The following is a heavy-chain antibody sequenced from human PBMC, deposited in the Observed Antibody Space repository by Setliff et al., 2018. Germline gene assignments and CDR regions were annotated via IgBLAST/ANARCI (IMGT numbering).Heavy chain of an antibody. V-gene: IGHV7-4-1*02. CDR1: GYTFTSYA. J-gene: IGHJ6*03. CDR3: ARDNRGYAWDYYYMDV. CDR2: INTNTGNP. D-gene: IGHD2-15*01. Sequence: RASVKVSCKASGYTFTSYAMNWVRQAPGQGLEWMGWINTNTGNPTYAQGFTGRFVFSLDTSVSTAYLQISSLKAEDTAVYYCARDNRGYAWDYYYMDVWGKGTTVTVSS.